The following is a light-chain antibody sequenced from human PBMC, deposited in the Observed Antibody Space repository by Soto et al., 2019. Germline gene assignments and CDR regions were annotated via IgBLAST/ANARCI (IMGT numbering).Light chain of an antibody. CDR2: GAS. Sequence: EIVLTQSTGTLSLSPGERATLSCRASQSISSSYLAWYQQKPGQAPRLLIYGASSRDTGIPDRFSGSGSGTDFTLTISRLEPEDFAVYYCQQYDSSPLTCGGGTKVEIK. J-gene: IGKJ4*01. CDR3: QQYDSSPLT. CDR1: QSISSSY. V-gene: IGKV3-20*01.